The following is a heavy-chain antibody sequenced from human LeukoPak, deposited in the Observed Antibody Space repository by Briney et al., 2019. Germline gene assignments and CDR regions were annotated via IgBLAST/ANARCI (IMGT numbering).Heavy chain of an antibody. CDR2: INAGNGNT. CDR3: ARVRSVTGFFDY. J-gene: IGHJ4*02. V-gene: IGHV1-3*01. D-gene: IGHD1-20*01. Sequence: ASVKVSCKASGYTFTSYAMHWVRQAPGQRLEWMGWINAGNGNTKYSQKLQGRVTITRDTSASTAYMELSSLGSEDTAVYYCARVRSVTGFFDYWGQGTLVTVSS. CDR1: GYTFTSYA.